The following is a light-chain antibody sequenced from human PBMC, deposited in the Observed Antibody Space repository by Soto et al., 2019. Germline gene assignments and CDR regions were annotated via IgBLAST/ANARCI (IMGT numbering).Light chain of an antibody. J-gene: IGKJ5*01. CDR2: GAS. V-gene: IGKV3D-20*02. CDR1: QSLSNNF. CDR3: QQRSNWPLT. Sequence: DIVLTQSPGTLSLSPGDRAALSCGASQSLSNNFLAWYQQKPGQTPRLLIHGASSRATGIPARFSGSGSGTDFTLTISSLEPEDFAVYYCQQRSNWPLTFGQGTRLEIK.